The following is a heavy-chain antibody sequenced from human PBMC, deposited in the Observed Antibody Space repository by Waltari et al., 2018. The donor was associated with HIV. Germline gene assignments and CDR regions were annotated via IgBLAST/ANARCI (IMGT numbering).Heavy chain of an antibody. V-gene: IGHV3-15*01. J-gene: IGHJ4*02. CDR2: IKGKTDAGTR. CDR3: AAGTGRSDFDY. CDR1: GFTFADAW. D-gene: IGHD7-27*01. Sequence: EVQLVVSGGGLVEPGGSLRLSCAASGFTFADAWMNWVRQAPGKGLEWVARIKGKTDAGTRDFAAPVKGRFSISRNYLKNTVDLQMNNLKTEDTALYYCAAGTGRSDFDYWGQGTLVTVSS.